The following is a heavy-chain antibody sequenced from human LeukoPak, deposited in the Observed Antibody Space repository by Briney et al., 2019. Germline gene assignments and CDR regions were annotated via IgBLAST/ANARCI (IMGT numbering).Heavy chain of an antibody. J-gene: IGHJ4*02. CDR3: VRVHHRGYDY. CDR2: INWNGCGT. CDR1: GFPFDDYG. V-gene: IGHV3-20*04. Sequence: GGSLGLSCAASGFPFDDYGMNWLRQAPGKGLEGGSNINWNGCGTTYADSVKGRFTISRDNAKNSLYLQMNSLRAEDTALYYCVRVHHRGYDYWGQGTLLTVSS. D-gene: IGHD5-12*01.